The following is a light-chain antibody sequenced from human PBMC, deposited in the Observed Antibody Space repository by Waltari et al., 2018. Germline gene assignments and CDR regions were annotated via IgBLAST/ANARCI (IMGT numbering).Light chain of an antibody. CDR1: GGDVGGFNY. V-gene: IGLV2-14*03. J-gene: IGLJ3*02. Sequence: QPALTQPVSLSGSPGQSITISCTGTGGDVGGFNYFTWYQPHPGNPPKRIFYDVTKRPSGVSNRVSGSKSGNTASLTISGLQAEDEADYHCASYAGRSTLLFGGGTKLTVL. CDR3: ASYAGRSTLL. CDR2: DVT.